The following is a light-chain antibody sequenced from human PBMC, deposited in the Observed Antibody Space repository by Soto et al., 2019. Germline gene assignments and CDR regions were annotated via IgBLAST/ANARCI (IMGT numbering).Light chain of an antibody. J-gene: IGKJ1*01. CDR1: QSISNH. CDR2: AAS. Sequence: DIQMTQSPSTLSSSLGDRVIITCRASQSISNHLNWYQQKPGKAPKLLIFAASSLQSGVPSRFSGSRSGPDGTLTISSLQNEDFATYYCQQSYSSTPTFGQGTKVDIK. CDR3: QQSYSSTPT. V-gene: IGKV1-39*01.